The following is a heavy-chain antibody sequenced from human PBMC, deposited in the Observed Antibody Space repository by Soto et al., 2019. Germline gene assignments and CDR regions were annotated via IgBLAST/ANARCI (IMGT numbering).Heavy chain of an antibody. V-gene: IGHV3-33*01. Sequence: QVQLVESGGGVVQPGRSLRLSCAASGFTFSSYGMHWVRQAPGKGLEWVAVIWYDGSNKYYADSVKGRFTISRDNYKNTLYLQMNSLRDEATAVYYCARDPNRYNWNYVRYYSMDVWGQWTTVTVSS. CDR3: ARDPNRYNWNYVRYYSMDV. CDR1: GFTFSSYG. D-gene: IGHD1-7*01. CDR2: IWYDGSNK. J-gene: IGHJ6*02.